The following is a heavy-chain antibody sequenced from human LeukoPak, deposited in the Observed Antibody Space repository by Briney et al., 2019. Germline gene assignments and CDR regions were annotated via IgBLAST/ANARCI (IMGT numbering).Heavy chain of an antibody. CDR2: ISNTGST. CDR3: TRGFRSSFSDQ. D-gene: IGHD1-26*01. Sequence: SETLSLTCTVSGGSITYFYWNWIRQSPEKGLEWIGYISNTGSTNYNPSLKSRVAISVDTSKNQFSLNLSSVTAADTALYYCTRGFRSSFSDQWGQGTLVTVS. CDR1: GGSITYFY. J-gene: IGHJ4*02. V-gene: IGHV4-59*01.